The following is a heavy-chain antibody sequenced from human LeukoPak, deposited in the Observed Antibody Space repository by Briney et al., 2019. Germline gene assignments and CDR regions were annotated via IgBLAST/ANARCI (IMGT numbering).Heavy chain of an antibody. J-gene: IGHJ4*02. CDR2: IYYSGST. CDR1: GGSISSSSYY. V-gene: IGHV4-39*01. Sequence: PSETLSLTCTVSGGSISSSSYYWGWIRQPPGKGLEWIGSIYYSGSTYYNPSLKSRVAISVDTSKNQFSLKLSSVTAADTAVYYCARLSNGGSRVLTLYYFDYWGQGTLVTVSS. D-gene: IGHD4/OR15-4a*01. CDR3: ARLSNGGSRVLTLYYFDY.